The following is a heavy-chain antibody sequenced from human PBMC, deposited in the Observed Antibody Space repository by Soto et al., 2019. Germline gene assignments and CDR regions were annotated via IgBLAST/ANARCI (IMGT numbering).Heavy chain of an antibody. CDR2: IYYSGVT. J-gene: IGHJ5*02. CDR1: GGSISSYY. D-gene: IGHD5-12*01. Sequence: PSETLSLTCTVSGGSISSYYWSWIRQPPGKGLEWIGCIYYSGVTNYNPSLKSRVTISVDTPKNQLSLKLNSVTAADTAVYYCARVAADIASWLDPWGQGTLVTAPQ. V-gene: IGHV4-59*01. CDR3: ARVAADIASWLDP.